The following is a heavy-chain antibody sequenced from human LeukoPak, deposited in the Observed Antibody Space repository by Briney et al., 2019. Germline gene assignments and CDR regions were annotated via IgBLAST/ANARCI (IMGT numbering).Heavy chain of an antibody. CDR3: ARDPTTVVNRPYYFDD. Sequence: SGTLSLTCAVSVGSFSGYHWNWLRQAPGKGLEWIGEINDRGITSYNPSLKSRLTISIDTSKRQFSLKLRSVTAADTAVYYCARDPTTVVNRPYYFDDWGQGTLVTVSS. CDR2: INDRGIT. CDR1: VGSFSGYH. J-gene: IGHJ4*02. V-gene: IGHV4-34*01. D-gene: IGHD4-23*01.